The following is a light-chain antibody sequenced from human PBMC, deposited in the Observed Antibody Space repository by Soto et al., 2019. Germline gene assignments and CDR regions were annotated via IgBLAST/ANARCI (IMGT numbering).Light chain of an antibody. V-gene: IGLV3-25*03. CDR1: ALPKQY. CDR3: QSADSSGTYFYVV. J-gene: IGLJ2*01. CDR2: KDS. Sequence: SYELTQPPSVSVSPGQTARITCSGDALPKQYAYWYQQKPGQAPVLVIYKDSERPSGIPERFSGSSSGTTVTLTISGVQAEDEADYYCQSADSSGTYFYVVFGGGTKVTVL.